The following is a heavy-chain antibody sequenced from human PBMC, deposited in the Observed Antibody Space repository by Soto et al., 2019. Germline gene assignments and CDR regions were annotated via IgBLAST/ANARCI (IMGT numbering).Heavy chain of an antibody. D-gene: IGHD3-9*01. CDR1: GLILRHHW. CDR2: IKSKTDCGTA. Sequence: GGTLRLSCAASGLILRHHWMTWVHQAAVKGLEWVGRIKSKTDCGTADYAAPRKGRFTISRDDSKNTVYLQLNSLKTEDTAGYYCTTGIYYDILTGYHNGTYWGQRTRVSVSS. CDR3: TTGIYYDILTGYHNGTY. V-gene: IGHV3-15*01. J-gene: IGHJ4*02.